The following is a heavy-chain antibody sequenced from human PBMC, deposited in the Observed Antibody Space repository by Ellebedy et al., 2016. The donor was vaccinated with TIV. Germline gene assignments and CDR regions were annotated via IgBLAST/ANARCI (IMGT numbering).Heavy chain of an antibody. CDR2: ISSSSSTI. CDR1: GFTFSTYS. D-gene: IGHD6-19*01. V-gene: IGHV3-48*02. Sequence: GESLKISCAASGFTFSTYSMNWVRQAPGKGLEWVSYISSSSSTIYYADSVKGRFTISRNNAKNSLYLQMNSLRDEDTAVFYCARDRRSGWSDPTGYYYGMDVWGQGTTVTVSS. CDR3: ARDRRSGWSDPTGYYYGMDV. J-gene: IGHJ6*02.